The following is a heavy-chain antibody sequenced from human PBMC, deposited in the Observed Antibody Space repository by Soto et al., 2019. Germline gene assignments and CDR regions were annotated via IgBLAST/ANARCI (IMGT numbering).Heavy chain of an antibody. J-gene: IGHJ5*02. CDR2: INAGNGNT. CDR1: GYTFTSYA. CDR3: ASGDHDYSNSGWFDP. Sequence: GASVKVSCKASGYTFTSYAMHWVRQAPGQGLEWMGWINAGNGNTKYSQKFQGRVTITRDTSASTAYMELSSLRSEDTAVYYCASGDHDYSNSGWFDPWGQGTLVTVSS. D-gene: IGHD4-4*01. V-gene: IGHV1-3*01.